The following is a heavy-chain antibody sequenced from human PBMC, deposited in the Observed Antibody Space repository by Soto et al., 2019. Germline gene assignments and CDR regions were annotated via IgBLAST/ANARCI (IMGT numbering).Heavy chain of an antibody. Sequence: QAQAVQSGAEVRKPGSSVKLSCKASEGTFNSYAIAWVRQAPGQGLEWMGGIIPYYNTLNYAQKFQDRVTITADDSTNTVYMELSSLRSDDTAVYFCASGASRWYPYFVDSWAQGTLVTVSS. J-gene: IGHJ4*02. CDR2: IIPYYNTL. D-gene: IGHD6-13*01. CDR1: EGTFNSYA. V-gene: IGHV1-69*01. CDR3: ASGASRWYPYFVDS.